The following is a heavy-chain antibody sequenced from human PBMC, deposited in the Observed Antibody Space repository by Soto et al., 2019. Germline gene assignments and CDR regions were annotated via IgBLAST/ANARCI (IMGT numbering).Heavy chain of an antibody. J-gene: IGHJ6*02. D-gene: IGHD6-13*01. Sequence: GGSLRLSCAASGFTFSSYGMHWVRQAPGKGLEWVAVISYDGSNKYYADSVKGRFTISRDNSKNTLYLQMNSLRAEDTAVYYCAKAGAAAGSYGMDVWGQGTTVTVSS. CDR1: GFTFSSYG. CDR2: ISYDGSNK. CDR3: AKAGAAAGSYGMDV. V-gene: IGHV3-30*18.